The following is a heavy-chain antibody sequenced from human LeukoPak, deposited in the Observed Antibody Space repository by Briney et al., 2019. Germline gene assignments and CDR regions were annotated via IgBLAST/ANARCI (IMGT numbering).Heavy chain of an antibody. CDR2: ISNNGGST. J-gene: IGHJ6*03. CDR1: GFTFSSDG. V-gene: IGHV3-64*01. D-gene: IGHD5-18*01. Sequence: GGSLRLSCASSGFTFSSDGMHWVRQAPGKGLEFVSTISNNGGSTYYANSVKGRFTISRDNSKNTLYLQMGSLRAEDMAVYYCTSGYSYGTPSYYYYYMDVWGKGTTVTVSS. CDR3: TSGYSYGTPSYYYYYMDV.